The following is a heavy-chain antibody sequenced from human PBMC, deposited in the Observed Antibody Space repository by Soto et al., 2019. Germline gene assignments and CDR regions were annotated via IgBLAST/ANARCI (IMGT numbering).Heavy chain of an antibody. D-gene: IGHD3-10*01. J-gene: IGHJ6*02. CDR2: FGGTDAPT. Sequence: GGSLRLSCAASGFTFSIYAISWVRQAPGRGLEWVSGFGGTDAPTYYADSVKGRFIISRDNSKNMAYLEMNSLRAEDTAIYYCAKDLFVVGELRDYYYGMDVWGQGTTVTVSS. V-gene: IGHV3-23*01. CDR1: GFTFSIYA. CDR3: AKDLFVVGELRDYYYGMDV.